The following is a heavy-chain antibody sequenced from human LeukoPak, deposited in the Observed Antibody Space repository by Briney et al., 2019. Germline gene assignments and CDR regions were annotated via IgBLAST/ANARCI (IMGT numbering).Heavy chain of an antibody. V-gene: IGHV3-64*02. CDR1: GSTFITYA. D-gene: IGHD6-19*01. Sequence: GSLRLSCAASGSTFITYAFHWVRQAPGKGLEYVSAISNNGEDTYYADSVKGRFTISRDNSKNTLYLQMGSLRAEDMAVYYCVRGGGVVAGTYDYWGQGTLVTVSS. CDR3: VRGGGVVAGTYDY. CDR2: ISNNGEDT. J-gene: IGHJ4*02.